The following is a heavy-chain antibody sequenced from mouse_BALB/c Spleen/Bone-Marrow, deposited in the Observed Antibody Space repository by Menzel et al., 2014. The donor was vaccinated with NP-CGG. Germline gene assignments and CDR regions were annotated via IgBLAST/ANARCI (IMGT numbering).Heavy chain of an antibody. D-gene: IGHD2-1*01. Sequence: DVQLQESGGGLVQPGGSLKLSCAASGFDFSRYWMSWVRQAPGEGLEWIGEINPDSSTINYTPSLKDKFIISRDNAKNTLYLQMSKVRSEDTALYYCARQGYYGKGDYWGQGTTLTVSS. V-gene: IGHV4-1*02. CDR3: ARQGYYGKGDY. J-gene: IGHJ2*01. CDR2: INPDSSTI. CDR1: GFDFSRYW.